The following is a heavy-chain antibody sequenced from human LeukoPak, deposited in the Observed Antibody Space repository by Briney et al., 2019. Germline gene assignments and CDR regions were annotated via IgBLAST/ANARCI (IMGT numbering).Heavy chain of an antibody. CDR1: GGSFSGYY. J-gene: IGHJ4*02. Sequence: PSETLSLTCAVYGGSFSGYYWSWIRQPRGKGLEWIGEINHSGSTNYNPSLKSRVTISVDTSKNQFSLKLSSVTAADTAVYYCARIEARDGYNYRDYWGQGTLVTVSS. V-gene: IGHV4-34*01. CDR2: INHSGST. CDR3: ARIEARDGYNYRDY. D-gene: IGHD5-24*01.